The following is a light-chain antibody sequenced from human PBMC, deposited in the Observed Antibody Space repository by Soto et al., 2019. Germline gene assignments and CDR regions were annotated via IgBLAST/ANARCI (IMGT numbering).Light chain of an antibody. V-gene: IGKV1-5*01. J-gene: IGKJ1*01. CDR3: QQYNSYRT. CDR2: DAS. CDR1: QDISNY. Sequence: DIQMTQSPSSLSVSVGDRVTITCQASQDISNYLNWYQQKPGKAPKLLIYDASSLESGVPSRFSGSGSGTEFTLTISSLQPDDFATYYCQQYNSYRTFGQGTKVDIK.